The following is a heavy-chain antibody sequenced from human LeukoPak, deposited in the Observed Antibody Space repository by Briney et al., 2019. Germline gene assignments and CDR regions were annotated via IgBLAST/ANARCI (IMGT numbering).Heavy chain of an antibody. CDR3: ARGPFRSGGYSFSFFDL. D-gene: IGHD3-22*01. CDR1: GGSFSGYY. CDR2: INHSGTT. Sequence: SETLSLTCAVYGGSFSGYYWSWIRQPPGKGPEWIGEINHSGTTNYNPSLKSRVTISVDTSKNQFSLKQSSVTAADTAVYYCARGPFRSGGYSFSFFDLWGRGILVTVSS. J-gene: IGHJ2*01. V-gene: IGHV4-34*01.